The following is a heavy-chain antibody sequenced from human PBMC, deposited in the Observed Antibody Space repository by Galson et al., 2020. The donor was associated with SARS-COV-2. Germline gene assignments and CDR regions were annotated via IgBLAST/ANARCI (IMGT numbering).Heavy chain of an antibody. CDR1: GFTFSSYA. Sequence: GGSLRLSCAASGFTFSSYAMHWVRQAPGKGLEWVAVISYDGSNKYYADSVKGRFTISRDNSKNTLYLQMNSLRAEDTAVYYCAREQGSRFDYWGQGTLVTVSS. V-gene: IGHV3-30*01. J-gene: IGHJ4*02. D-gene: IGHD3-10*01. CDR3: AREQGSRFDY. CDR2: ISYDGSNK.